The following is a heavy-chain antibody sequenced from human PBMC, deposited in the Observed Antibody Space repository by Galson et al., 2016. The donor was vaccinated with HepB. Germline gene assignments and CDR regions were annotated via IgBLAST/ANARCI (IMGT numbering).Heavy chain of an antibody. J-gene: IGHJ3*02. CDR3: ARAGHCSSASCSDSFDI. CDR2: INAGNGNT. V-gene: IGHV1-3*01. D-gene: IGHD2-2*01. Sequence: SVKVSCKASGYTFTTYAMHWVRQAPGQRFEWMGWINAGNGNTKYSQKFRGRVTITRDTSASTVYMDLSSLRSEDTAVYYCARAGHCSSASCSDSFDIWGLGTMVTVSS. CDR1: GYTFTTYA.